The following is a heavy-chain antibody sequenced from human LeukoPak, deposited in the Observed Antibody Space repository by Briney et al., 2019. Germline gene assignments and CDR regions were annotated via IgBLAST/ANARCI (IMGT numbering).Heavy chain of an antibody. D-gene: IGHD3/OR15-3a*01. CDR1: GFTFDEYA. J-gene: IGHJ4*02. Sequence: GGSLRLSCAVSGFTFDEYAMHWVRQAPGKGLEWVSGISWNSGLIDYADSVKGRFTISRDNAKNSLYLQMNSLKAEDTAFYYCTKVGIFGLVTYYFDYWGQGTLVTVSS. CDR2: ISWNSGLI. V-gene: IGHV3-9*01. CDR3: TKVGIFGLVTYYFDY.